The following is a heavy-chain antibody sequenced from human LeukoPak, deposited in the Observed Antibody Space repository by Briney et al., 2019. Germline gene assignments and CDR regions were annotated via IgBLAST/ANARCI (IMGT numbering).Heavy chain of an antibody. D-gene: IGHD3-22*01. J-gene: IGHJ4*02. CDR2: INPSGGST. CDR3: AFTYYYDSSGYYAPHSLGY. V-gene: IGHV1-46*01. Sequence: ASVTVSCKASGYTFTSYYMHWVRQAPGQGLEWMGIINPSGGSTSYAQKFQGRVTMTRDTSTSTVYMELSSLRSGDTAVYYCAFTYYYDSSGYYAPHSLGYWGQGTLVTVSS. CDR1: GYTFTSYY.